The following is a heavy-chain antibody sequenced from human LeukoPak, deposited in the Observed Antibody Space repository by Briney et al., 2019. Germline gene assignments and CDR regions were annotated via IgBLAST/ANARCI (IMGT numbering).Heavy chain of an antibody. CDR3: ARMMLLFGGVIGPFDY. Sequence: ASVKVSCKASGYTFTCYYMHWVRQAPGQGLEWMGWINPNSGGTNYAQKFQGRVTMTRDTSISTAYMELSRLRSDDTAVYYCARMMLLFGGVIGPFDYWGQGTLVTVSS. CDR2: INPNSGGT. V-gene: IGHV1-2*02. CDR1: GYTFTCYY. J-gene: IGHJ4*02. D-gene: IGHD3-16*02.